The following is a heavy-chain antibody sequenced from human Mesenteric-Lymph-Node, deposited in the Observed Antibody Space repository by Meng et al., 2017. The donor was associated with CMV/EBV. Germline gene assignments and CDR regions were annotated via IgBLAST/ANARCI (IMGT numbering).Heavy chain of an antibody. D-gene: IGHD3/OR15-3a*01. CDR3: AKSMNDFWTGYYPLFDQ. CDR2: ISPYDGDT. J-gene: IGHJ4*02. V-gene: IGHV1-18*01. Sequence: ASVKVSCKASGYSFTDYGISWVRQAPGQGLEWVGWISPYDGDTNYARKLQGRVTMTTDTSTATAHMELRSLKSDDTAVYYCAKSMNDFWTGYYPLFDQWGQGTLVTVSS. CDR1: GYSFTDYG.